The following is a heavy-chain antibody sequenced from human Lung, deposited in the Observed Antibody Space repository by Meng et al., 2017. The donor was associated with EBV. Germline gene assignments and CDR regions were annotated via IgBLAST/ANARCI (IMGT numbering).Heavy chain of an antibody. CDR2: INDSGST. Sequence: RQWGPGLLKPSETLSLTCAVYGGSFSGSFSGYYWSWIRQAPGKGLEWIGEINDSGSTDYNPSLKSRLTISVDRSKSQFSLELSSVTAADTAVYYCARSTFDYWGQGTLVTVSS. V-gene: IGHV4-34*02. J-gene: IGHJ4*02. CDR3: ARSTFDY. CDR1: GGSFSGSFSGYY. D-gene: IGHD1-26*01.